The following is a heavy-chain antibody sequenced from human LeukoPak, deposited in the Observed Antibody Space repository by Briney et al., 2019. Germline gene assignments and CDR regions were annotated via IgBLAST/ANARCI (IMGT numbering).Heavy chain of an antibody. V-gene: IGHV3-30*02. D-gene: IGHD4-17*01. CDR2: IRFDGSNK. Sequence: GGSLRLSCAASGFTFSTSGMHWVRQAPGKGLEWVTFIRFDGSNKYYSDSVKGRFTISRDNSKNALYLQMNSLRAEDTAVYYCAKGYGDYVADAFDIWGQGTMVTVSS. CDR1: GFTFSTSG. J-gene: IGHJ3*02. CDR3: AKGYGDYVADAFDI.